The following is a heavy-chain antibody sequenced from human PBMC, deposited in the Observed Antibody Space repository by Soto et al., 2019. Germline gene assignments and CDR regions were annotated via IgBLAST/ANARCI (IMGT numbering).Heavy chain of an antibody. CDR1: GYSISSGYY. V-gene: IGHV4-38-2*02. Sequence: SETLSLTCAVSGYSISSGYYWGWIRQHPGKGLEWIGSIYHSGSTYYNPSLKSRVTISVDTSKNQFSLKLSSVTAADTAVYYCARDPYCSGGSCYSVGYYYGMDVWGQGTTVTVS. J-gene: IGHJ6*02. D-gene: IGHD2-15*01. CDR3: ARDPYCSGGSCYSVGYYYGMDV. CDR2: IYHSGST.